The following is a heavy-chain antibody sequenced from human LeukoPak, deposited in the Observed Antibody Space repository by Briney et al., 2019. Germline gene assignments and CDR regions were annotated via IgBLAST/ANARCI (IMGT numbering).Heavy chain of an antibody. J-gene: IGHJ4*02. CDR2: INHSGST. Sequence: SETLSLTCAVYGGSFSGYYWSWIRQPPGKGLEWIGEINHSGSTNYNPSLKSRVTISVDTSKNQFSLKLSSVTAADTAVYYCARAGEDLSYGYFNFDYWGQGTLVTVSS. CDR1: GGSFSGYY. D-gene: IGHD5-18*01. V-gene: IGHV4-34*01. CDR3: ARAGEDLSYGYFNFDY.